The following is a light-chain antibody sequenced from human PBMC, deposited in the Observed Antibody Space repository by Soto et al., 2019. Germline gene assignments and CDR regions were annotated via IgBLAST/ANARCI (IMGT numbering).Light chain of an antibody. CDR1: QNVNSNY. Sequence: EIVLTQSPGTLSLSPGERASLSCRASQNVNSNYLAWYQQKPGQAPRLLIYDASSRATGIPARFSGSGFGTDFTLTISSLEPEDFAVYYCHQRNKWRTFGQGTKVDIK. CDR2: DAS. V-gene: IGKV3D-20*02. CDR3: HQRNKWRT. J-gene: IGKJ1*01.